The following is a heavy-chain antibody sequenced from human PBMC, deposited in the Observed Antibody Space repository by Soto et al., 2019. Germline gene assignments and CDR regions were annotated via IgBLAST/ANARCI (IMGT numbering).Heavy chain of an antibody. CDR1: GYTFTGYY. J-gene: IGHJ4*02. CDR2: INPNSGGT. CDR3: ARDRGVAVAVGYYFDY. Sequence: ASVKVSCKASGYTFTGYYMHWVRQAPGQGLEWMGWINPNSGGTNYAQKFQGWVTMTRDTSISTAYMELSRLRSDDTAVYYCARDRGVAVAVGYYFDYWGQGTLVTVSS. V-gene: IGHV1-2*04. D-gene: IGHD6-19*01.